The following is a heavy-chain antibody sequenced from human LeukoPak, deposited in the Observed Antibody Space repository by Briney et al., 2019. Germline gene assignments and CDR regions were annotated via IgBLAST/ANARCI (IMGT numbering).Heavy chain of an antibody. CDR3: ARAVGYGSGWYDTFDI. CDR2: IHYSGTT. Sequence: SETLSLTCTVSGYSISSGYYWGWIRQPPGKGLEWIGNIHYSGTTYYNPSLKSRVSISVDTPKNQFSLKLRSVTAADTAVYYCARAVGYGSGWYDTFDIWGQGTMVTVSS. V-gene: IGHV4-38-2*02. J-gene: IGHJ3*02. CDR1: GYSISSGYY. D-gene: IGHD6-19*01.